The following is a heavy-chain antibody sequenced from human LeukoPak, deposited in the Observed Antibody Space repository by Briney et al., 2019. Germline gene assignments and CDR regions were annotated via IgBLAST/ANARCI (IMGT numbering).Heavy chain of an antibody. CDR2: INTDGSST. CDR3: ANGAFRLYHIDV. CDR1: GFTFSSYA. D-gene: IGHD3-16*01. V-gene: IGHV3-74*01. Sequence: GGSLRLSCAASGFTFSSYAMSWVRQAPGKGLVWVSRINTDGSSTNYADSVKGRFTISRDNAKNTVYLQMNSLRAEDTAVYYCANGAFRLYHIDVWGKGTTVTVSS. J-gene: IGHJ6*03.